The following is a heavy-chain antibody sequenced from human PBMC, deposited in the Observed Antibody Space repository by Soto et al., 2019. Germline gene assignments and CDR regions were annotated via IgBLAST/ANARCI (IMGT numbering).Heavy chain of an antibody. CDR2: TYYSGYT. D-gene: IGHD4-17*01. CDR3: ARSGDYVDFDY. V-gene: IGHV4-30-4*01. Sequence: QVQLQESGQGLVKPSQTLSLTCTVSGDSFSSGDYKWRWIRQPPGKGLEWIGYTYYSGYTYNNPSLKSRLTMSVDTSKNPFSLKLNSVTAADTAVYYCARSGDYVDFDYWGQGNLVTVS. CDR1: GDSFSSGDYK. J-gene: IGHJ4*02.